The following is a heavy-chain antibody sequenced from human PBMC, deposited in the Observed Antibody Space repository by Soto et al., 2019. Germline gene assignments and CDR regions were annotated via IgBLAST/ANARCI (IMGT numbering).Heavy chain of an antibody. CDR2: IYYSGST. CDR3: ARAGYYYDSSGYNDAFDI. CDR1: GGSISSGGYY. Sequence: SETLSLTCTVSGGSISSGGYYWSWIRQHPGKGLEWIGYIYYSGSTYYNPSLKSRVTISVDTSKNQFSLKLSSVTAADTAVYYCARAGYYYDSSGYNDAFDIWGQGTMVTVSS. V-gene: IGHV4-31*03. D-gene: IGHD3-22*01. J-gene: IGHJ3*02.